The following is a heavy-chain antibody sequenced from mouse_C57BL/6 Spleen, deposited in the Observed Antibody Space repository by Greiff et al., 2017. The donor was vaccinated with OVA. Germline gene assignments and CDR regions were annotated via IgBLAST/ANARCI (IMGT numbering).Heavy chain of an antibody. Sequence: QVQLKQSGPELVKPGASVKISCKASGYAFSSSWMNWVKQRPGKGLEWIGRIYPGDGDTNYNGKFKGKATLTADKSSSTAYMQLSSLTSEDSAVYFCAREDWDGYYTNFDYWGQGTTLTVSS. V-gene: IGHV1-82*01. D-gene: IGHD2-3*01. CDR3: AREDWDGYYTNFDY. CDR1: GYAFSSSW. CDR2: IYPGDGDT. J-gene: IGHJ2*01.